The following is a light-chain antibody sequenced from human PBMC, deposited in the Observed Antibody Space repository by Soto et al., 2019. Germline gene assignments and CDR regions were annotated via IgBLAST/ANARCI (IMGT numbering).Light chain of an antibody. V-gene: IGKV3-15*01. CDR1: QSISTN. CDR3: LKDYNYPWT. J-gene: IGKJ1*01. CDR2: GAS. Sequence: IIMTQSPATLSVSPWEIVTLSFRASQSISTNLAWYQQKPGQAPRLLIYGASTRDTHIPDRFSGTGSETEFTLTISSLQPEDCATYYCLKDYNYPWTFGQGTKVDIK.